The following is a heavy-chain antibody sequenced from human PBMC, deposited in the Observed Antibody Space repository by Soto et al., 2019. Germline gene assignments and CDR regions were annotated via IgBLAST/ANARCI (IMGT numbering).Heavy chain of an antibody. CDR3: ARGQGVVPTDWFDP. CDR1: GGTFSSYA. V-gene: IGHV1-69*06. CDR2: IIPIFGTA. Sequence: QVQLVQSGAEVKKPGSSVKVSCKASGGTFSSYAISWVRQSPGQGLEWMGGIIPIFGTANYAQKFQGRVTITEEKSTSTAYIELSSLRSEDTDVYYFARGQGVVPTDWFDPWGQGTLVTVSS. D-gene: IGHD2-2*01. J-gene: IGHJ5*02.